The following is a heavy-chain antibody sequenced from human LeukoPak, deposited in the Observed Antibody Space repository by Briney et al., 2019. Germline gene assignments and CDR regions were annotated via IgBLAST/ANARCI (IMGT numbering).Heavy chain of an antibody. CDR3: ARDFTEYYYDSSGPGVDY. CDR2: IWYDGSNK. J-gene: IGHJ4*02. CDR1: GFTFSSHW. Sequence: PGGSLRLSCAASGFTFSSHWMHWVRQAPGKGLEWVAVIWYDGSNKYYADSVKGRFTISRDNSKNTLYLQMNSLRAEDTAVYYCARDFTEYYYDSSGPGVDYWGQGALVTVSS. V-gene: IGHV3-33*08. D-gene: IGHD3-22*01.